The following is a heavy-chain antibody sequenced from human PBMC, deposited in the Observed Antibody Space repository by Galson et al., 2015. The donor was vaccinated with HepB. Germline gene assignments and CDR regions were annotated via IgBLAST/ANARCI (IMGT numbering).Heavy chain of an antibody. Sequence: SLRLSCAASGFTVSSNYMSWVRQAPGKGLEWVSVIYSGGSTYYADSVKGRFTISRDNSKNTLYLQMNSLRAEDTAVYYCARDWGTVTTFPAYWGQGTLVTVSS. J-gene: IGHJ4*02. CDR2: IYSGGST. V-gene: IGHV3-66*02. CDR3: ARDWGTVTTFPAY. D-gene: IGHD4-17*01. CDR1: GFTVSSNY.